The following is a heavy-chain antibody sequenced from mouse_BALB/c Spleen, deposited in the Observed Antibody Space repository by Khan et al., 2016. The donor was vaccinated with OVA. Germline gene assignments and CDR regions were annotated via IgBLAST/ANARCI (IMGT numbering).Heavy chain of an antibody. J-gene: IGHJ4*01. CDR1: GFSLTSYG. Sequence: QVQLKESGPGLVAPSQSLSITCTVSGFSLTSYGVHWVRQPPGKGLEWLGVIWAGGSTNYNSALMSRLSISKDNSKSQVFLKMNSLQTDDTAMYYCARVFTTVVATDYAMDYWGQGTSVTVSS. CDR3: ARVFTTVVATDYAMDY. D-gene: IGHD1-1*01. V-gene: IGHV2-9*02. CDR2: IWAGGST.